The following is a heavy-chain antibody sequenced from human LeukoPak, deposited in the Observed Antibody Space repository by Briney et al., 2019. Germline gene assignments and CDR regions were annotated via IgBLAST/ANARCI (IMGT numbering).Heavy chain of an antibody. D-gene: IGHD6-19*01. CDR1: GFTFSSNS. CDR3: ARGAGSGRNHFDY. V-gene: IGHV3-48*01. Sequence: GGSLRLSCAASGFTFSSNSMNWVRQAPGKGLEWVSYISSRSSTVYYADSVKGRFTISRDNATNSLYLQMNSLKAEDTGVYYCARGAGSGRNHFDYWGQGTLVTVSS. CDR2: ISSRSSTV. J-gene: IGHJ4*02.